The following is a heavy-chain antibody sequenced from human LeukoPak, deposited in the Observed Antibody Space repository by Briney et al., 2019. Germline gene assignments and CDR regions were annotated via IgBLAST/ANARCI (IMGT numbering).Heavy chain of an antibody. CDR2: INPTGGST. Sequence: ASVKVSCKASGYTFTSYYMHWVRQAPEQGLEWMGLINPTGGSTGYAQKFQGRVTMTRDMSTSTDYTELSSLRSEDTAIYYCARDNSVGDNAWWFDPWGQGTLVTVSS. V-gene: IGHV1-46*01. J-gene: IGHJ5*02. CDR3: ARDNSVGDNAWWFDP. D-gene: IGHD1-26*01. CDR1: GYTFTSYY.